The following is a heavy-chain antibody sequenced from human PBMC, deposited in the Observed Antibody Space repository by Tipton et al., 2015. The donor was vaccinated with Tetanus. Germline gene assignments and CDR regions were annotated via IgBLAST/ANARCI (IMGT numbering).Heavy chain of an antibody. D-gene: IGHD4/OR15-4a*01. J-gene: IGHJ2*01. V-gene: IGHV4-31*03. Sequence: LSLSCTVSGDSVNNGGYYWGWIRQFPGKGLEWIGYLYDSGRTNYNPSLKTRLTMSVDTSKNQFSLKLTSVTAADTALYYCARGVQLAHWYFDIWGRGTLVSVSS. CDR2: LYDSGRT. CDR3: ARGVQLAHWYFDI. CDR1: GDSVNNGGYY.